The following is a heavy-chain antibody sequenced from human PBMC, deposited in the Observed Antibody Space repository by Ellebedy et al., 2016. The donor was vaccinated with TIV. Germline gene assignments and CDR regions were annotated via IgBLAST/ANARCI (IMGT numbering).Heavy chain of an antibody. D-gene: IGHD3-10*01. Sequence: ASVKVSCKASGYTFTSYYVHWVRQAPGQGLEWMAWIYPYNGQTNHAQKFQDRVTLTTDTSTSTAYMELRSLTSDDTAVYYCTKDSYFSGSYLAWFDPWGQGTLVTVSS. CDR2: IYPYNGQT. CDR1: GYTFTSYY. J-gene: IGHJ5*02. V-gene: IGHV1-18*04. CDR3: TKDSYFSGSYLAWFDP.